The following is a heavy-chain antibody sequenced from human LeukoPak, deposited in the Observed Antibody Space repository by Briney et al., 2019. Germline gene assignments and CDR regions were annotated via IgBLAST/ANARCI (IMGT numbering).Heavy chain of an antibody. CDR3: AKGPRHSSGYYYGDYFDY. CDR1: GFTFSSYA. CDR2: ISGSGGST. V-gene: IGHV3-23*01. Sequence: GGSLRLSCAASGFTFSSYAMSWVRQAPGKGLEWVSAISGSGGSTYYADSVKGRITISRDNSKNTLYLQMNSLRAEDTAVYYCAKGPRHSSGYYYGDYFDYWGQGTLVTVSS. D-gene: IGHD3-22*01. J-gene: IGHJ4*02.